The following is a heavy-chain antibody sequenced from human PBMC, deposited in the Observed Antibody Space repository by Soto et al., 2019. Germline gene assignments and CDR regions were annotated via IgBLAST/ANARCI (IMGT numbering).Heavy chain of an antibody. CDR2: IRASGTST. J-gene: IGHJ4*02. CDR1: GFTFSSYA. V-gene: IGHV3-23*01. D-gene: IGHD2-8*01. Sequence: EVQLLESGGGLVQPGGSLRLSCAASGFTFSSYAMAWVRQAPGKGLEWVSTIRASGTSTYYADSVEGRFSISRDNSKNTCYLQMNSLGAEDTAVYYCAKEWSDARTREKCGLVDYWGQGALVTVSS. CDR3: AKEWSDARTREKCGLVDY.